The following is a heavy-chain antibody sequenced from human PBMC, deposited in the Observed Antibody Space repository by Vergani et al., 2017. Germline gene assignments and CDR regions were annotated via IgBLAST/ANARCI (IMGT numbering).Heavy chain of an antibody. V-gene: IGHV1-69*08. J-gene: IGHJ6*02. CDR1: GGTFSSYT. D-gene: IGHD3-10*01. CDR3: AGETNYYGSGSYLDYGMDV. CDR2: IIPILGIA. Sequence: QVQLVQSGAEVKKPGSSVKVSCKASGGTFSSYTISWVRQAPGQGLEWMGRIIPILGIANYAQKFQGRVTITADKSTCTAYMELSSLRSEDTAVYYCAGETNYYGSGSYLDYGMDVWGQGTTVTVSS.